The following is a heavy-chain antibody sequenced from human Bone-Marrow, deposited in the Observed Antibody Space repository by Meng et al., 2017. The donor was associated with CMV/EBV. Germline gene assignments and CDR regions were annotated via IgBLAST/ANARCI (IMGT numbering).Heavy chain of an antibody. V-gene: IGHV3-48*01. CDR2: ISSSGSTI. D-gene: IGHD6-19*01. J-gene: IGHJ4*02. Sequence: GESLKISCAASGFTFSSYSMNWVRQAPGKGLEWVSYISSSGSTIYYADSVKGRFTISRDNSKNTLYLQMNSLRAEDTAIYYCAKWGSGLDYWGQGTLVTVSS. CDR1: GFTFSSYS. CDR3: AKWGSGLDY.